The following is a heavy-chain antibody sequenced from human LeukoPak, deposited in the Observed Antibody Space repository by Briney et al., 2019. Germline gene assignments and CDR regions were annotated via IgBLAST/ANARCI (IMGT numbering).Heavy chain of an antibody. CDR2: ISGSGGST. CDR1: GFTFSSYA. J-gene: IGHJ4*02. CDR3: AKRSPAVYPVPAAMSSRSGELDY. D-gene: IGHD2-2*01. V-gene: IGHV3-23*01. Sequence: GGSLRLSCAASGFTFSSYAMSWVRQAPGKGLEWVSAISGSGGSTYYADSVKGRSTISRDNSKNTLYLQMNSLRAEDTAVYYCAKRSPAVYPVPAAMSSRSGELDYWGQGTLVTVSS.